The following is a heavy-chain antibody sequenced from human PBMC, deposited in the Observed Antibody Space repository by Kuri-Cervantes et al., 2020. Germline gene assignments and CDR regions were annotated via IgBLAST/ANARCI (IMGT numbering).Heavy chain of an antibody. CDR3: ARDVSSSWFPFDY. V-gene: IGHV3-7*01. D-gene: IGHD6-13*01. Sequence: GESLKISCAASGFTFSNSWMSWVRQAPGKGLEWVANIKEDGSVEQYVDSVRGRFTISRDNAKNSLYLQMNSLRAEDTAVYYCARDVSSSWFPFDYWGQGTLVTVSS. CDR2: IKEDGSVE. J-gene: IGHJ4*02. CDR1: GFTFSNSW.